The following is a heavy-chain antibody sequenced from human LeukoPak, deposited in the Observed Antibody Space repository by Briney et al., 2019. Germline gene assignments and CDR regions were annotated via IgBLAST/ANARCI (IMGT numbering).Heavy chain of an antibody. J-gene: IGHJ4*02. CDR1: GGTISTNNL. D-gene: IGHD2-15*01. CDR3: ERVAVVVVIAATIPEYCCDY. Sequence: PSGTLSLTCAASGGTISTNNLRRGRRQPPGRGVEGIGEIYHSGNRNYNPSLKSRFTISGDKSKNKVYLQLNSVTAEDTAVYYGERVAVVVVIAATIPEYCCDYCGEGTLVTVSS. V-gene: IGHV4-4*02. CDR2: IYHSGNR.